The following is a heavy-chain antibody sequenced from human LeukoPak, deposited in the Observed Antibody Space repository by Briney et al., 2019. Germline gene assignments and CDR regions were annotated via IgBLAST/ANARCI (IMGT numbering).Heavy chain of an antibody. CDR1: GFTFSSYS. D-gene: IGHD3-10*01. V-gene: IGHV3-21*01. Sequence: GGSLRLSCAASGFTFSSYSMNWVRQAPGKGLEWVSSISSSSSYICYADSVKGRFTISRDNAKNSLYLQMNSLRAEDTAVYYCARGAGYGSGSSYYDYWGQGTLVTVSS. J-gene: IGHJ4*02. CDR2: ISSSSSYI. CDR3: ARGAGYGSGSSYYDY.